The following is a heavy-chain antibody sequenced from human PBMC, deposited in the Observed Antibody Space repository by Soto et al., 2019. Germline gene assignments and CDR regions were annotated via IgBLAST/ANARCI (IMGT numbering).Heavy chain of an antibody. CDR3: ARSRSKVTHLDY. J-gene: IGHJ4*02. CDR2: SSWGSGSI. V-gene: IGHV3-9*01. D-gene: IGHD4-17*01. CDR1: GFKFEDYA. Sequence: QLVESGGDLVQPGSSLRLSCAASGFKFEDYAMHWVRQAPGKGLELVSSSSWGSGSIGYADSVRGRFAISRDNAKKSLYLQMNSLRTEDTALYYCARSRSKVTHLDYWGQGTLVTVSS.